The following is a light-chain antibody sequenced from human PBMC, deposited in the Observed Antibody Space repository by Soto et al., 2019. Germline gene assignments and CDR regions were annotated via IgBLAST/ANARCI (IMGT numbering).Light chain of an antibody. Sequence: QSALTQPASVSGSPGQSITISCTGTSSDVGGYNYVSWYQQHPGKAPKLMIYDVSNRPSGVSNRFSGSKSGNTASLTISGLQAEDEADYYCSLYTSSSTLLFGTGTKVTVL. CDR1: SSDVGGYNY. V-gene: IGLV2-14*01. CDR2: DVS. CDR3: SLYTSSSTLL. J-gene: IGLJ1*01.